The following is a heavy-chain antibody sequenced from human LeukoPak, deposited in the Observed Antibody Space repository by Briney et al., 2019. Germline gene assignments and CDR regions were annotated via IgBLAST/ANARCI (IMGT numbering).Heavy chain of an antibody. D-gene: IGHD2/OR15-2a*01. CDR2: INSDGSTT. V-gene: IGHV3-74*01. CDR3: VRGIVTEDH. Sequence: PGGSLRLSCAASGFTFRNYWMHWLRQVPGKGLVWVSRINSDGSTTNYADSVKGRFSISRDNAKNTLHLQMHSLRAEDTAVYYCVRGIVTEDHWGQGTLVTVSS. J-gene: IGHJ4*02. CDR1: GFTFRNYW.